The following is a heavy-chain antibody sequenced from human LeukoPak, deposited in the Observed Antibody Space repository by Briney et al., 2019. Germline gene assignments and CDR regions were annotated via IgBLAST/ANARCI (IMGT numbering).Heavy chain of an antibody. J-gene: IGHJ4*02. D-gene: IGHD5-12*01. CDR1: GFTFSSYE. CDR2: ISSSGSTI. V-gene: IGHV3-48*03. Sequence: GGSLRLSCAASGFTFSSYEMNWVRQAPGKGLEWVSYISSSGSTIYYADSVKGRFTISRDNAKNSLYLQMNSLRAEDTAVYYCARVENSGYDFGAFDYWGQGTLVTVSS. CDR3: ARVENSGYDFGAFDY.